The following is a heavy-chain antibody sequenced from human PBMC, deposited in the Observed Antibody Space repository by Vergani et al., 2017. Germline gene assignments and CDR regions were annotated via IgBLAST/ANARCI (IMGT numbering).Heavy chain of an antibody. Sequence: QGQLVQSGNEMKKPGASVRISCTASGYPFVGYYVHWVRQVPGQGLEWLGWINPQTGATRYSQIFQGRVTMTRETSIMTAYMDLTRLKSNDTAVYFCGRGRYGSGRAPLGYGGQGSLVIVS. D-gene: IGHD3-10*01. V-gene: IGHV1-2*02. J-gene: IGHJ4*02. CDR1: GYPFVGYY. CDR2: INPQTGAT. CDR3: GRGRYGSGRAPLGY.